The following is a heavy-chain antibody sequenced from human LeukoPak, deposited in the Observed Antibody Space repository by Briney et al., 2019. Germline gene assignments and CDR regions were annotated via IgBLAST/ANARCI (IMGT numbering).Heavy chain of an antibody. V-gene: IGHV4-4*07. CDR1: GGSIGNYY. Sequence: PSETLSLTCIVSGGSIGNYYWSWHRQPAGKGLEWIGRFFTGGSSYYNPSLASRVTISVDTSKNQFSLRLTPVTAADTAVYYCARGSGVAVGMDVWGQGTTVIVSS. CDR2: FFTGGSS. CDR3: ARGSGVAVGMDV. D-gene: IGHD6-19*01. J-gene: IGHJ6*02.